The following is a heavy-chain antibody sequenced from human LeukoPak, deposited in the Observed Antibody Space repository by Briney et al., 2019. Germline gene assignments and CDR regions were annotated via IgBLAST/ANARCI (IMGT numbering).Heavy chain of an antibody. CDR3: AIYCSSTSCRPANWFDP. CDR1: GYTFTSYD. V-gene: IGHV1-8*01. Sequence: ASVKVSCKASGYTFTSYDINWVRQAPGQGLEWMGWMNPNSGNTGYAQKFQGRVTMTRNTSISTAYMELSSLRSEDTAVYYCAIYCSSTSCRPANWFDPWGQGTLVTVSS. CDR2: MNPNSGNT. J-gene: IGHJ5*02. D-gene: IGHD2-2*01.